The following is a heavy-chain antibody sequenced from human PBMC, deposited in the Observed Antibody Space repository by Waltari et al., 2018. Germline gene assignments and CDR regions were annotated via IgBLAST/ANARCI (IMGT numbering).Heavy chain of an antibody. CDR2: ISGSGGST. D-gene: IGHD3-3*01. J-gene: IGHJ3*02. V-gene: IGHV3-23*01. CDR1: GFTFSSYA. CDR3: AKDISAGRGTYYDFWSGFGGDAFDI. Sequence: EVQLLESGGGLIQPGGSLRLSCAASGFTFSSYAMSWVRQAPGKGLGWVQAISGSGGSTYYADSVKGRFTISRDNSKNTLYLQMNSLRAEDTAVYYCAKDISAGRGTYYDFWSGFGGDAFDIWGQGTMVTVSS.